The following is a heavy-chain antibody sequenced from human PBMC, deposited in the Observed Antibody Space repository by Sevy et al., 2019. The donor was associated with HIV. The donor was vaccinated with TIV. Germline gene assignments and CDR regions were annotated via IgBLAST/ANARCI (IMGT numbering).Heavy chain of an antibody. J-gene: IGHJ3*01. Sequence: GGSLRLSCAASGFTFSSYSMNWVRQAPGKGLEWVSSISSSSSYIYYADSVKGRFTISRDNAKNSLYLQMNSLRAEDTAVYYCARETLIVGATLPGFWGQWTMVTVSS. V-gene: IGHV3-21*01. CDR3: ARETLIVGATLPGF. CDR2: ISSSSSYI. CDR1: GFTFSSYS. D-gene: IGHD1-26*01.